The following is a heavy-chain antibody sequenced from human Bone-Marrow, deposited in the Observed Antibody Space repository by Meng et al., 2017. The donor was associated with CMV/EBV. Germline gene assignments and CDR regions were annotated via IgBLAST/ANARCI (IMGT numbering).Heavy chain of an antibody. Sequence: SETMSLTCAVYGGSFSGYYWSWIRQPPGKGLEWIGEINHSGSTNYNSSLKSRVTISVDTSKNQFSLKLSSVTAADTAVYYCARVPYCSGGSCSPYYYYGRDVWGQGNTVTVAS. D-gene: IGHD2-15*01. V-gene: IGHV4-34*01. CDR3: ARVPYCSGGSCSPYYYYGRDV. J-gene: IGHJ6*01. CDR2: INHSGST. CDR1: GGSFSGYY.